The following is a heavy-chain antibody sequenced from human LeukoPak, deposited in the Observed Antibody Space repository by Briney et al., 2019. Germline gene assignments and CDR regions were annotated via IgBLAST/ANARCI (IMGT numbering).Heavy chain of an antibody. CDR2: IKEDGSEK. CDR3: AREGSGFFDI. CDR1: GFTFSSYW. Sequence: GGSLRLSCAASGFTFSSYWMSWVRQAPGKGLEWVANIKEDGSEKYYVDSAKGRFTISRDNAKDSLYLQMNSLRAEDTAVYYCAREGSGFFDIWGQGTMVTVSS. V-gene: IGHV3-7*04. D-gene: IGHD6-19*01. J-gene: IGHJ3*02.